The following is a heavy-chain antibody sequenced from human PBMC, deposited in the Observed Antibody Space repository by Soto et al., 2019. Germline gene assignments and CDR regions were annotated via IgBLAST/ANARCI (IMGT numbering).Heavy chain of an antibody. CDR3: ARRTVGPGASLSYYGMDV. V-gene: IGHV1-69*01. J-gene: IGHJ6*02. CDR2: IIPLFGTT. Sequence: QVQLVQSGAEVKKPGSSVKVSCKASGDTFNTYAINWVRQAPGQGLEWMGEIIPLFGTTNHAQKFQGRVTITADESTRTAYMEISSLRSDDTAVYYCARRTVGPGASLSYYGMDVWGQGTTVTVSS. CDR1: GDTFNTYA. D-gene: IGHD2-15*01.